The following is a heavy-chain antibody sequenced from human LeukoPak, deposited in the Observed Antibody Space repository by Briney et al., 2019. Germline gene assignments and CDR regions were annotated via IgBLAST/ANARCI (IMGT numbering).Heavy chain of an antibody. J-gene: IGHJ4*02. D-gene: IGHD6-19*01. Sequence: ASVKVSCKASGYTFTGYYMHWVRQAPGQGLEWMGWINPNSGGTNYAQKFQGRVTMTRDTSISTAYMELSRLRSDDTAVYYCARRSGYSSGWDFDYWGQGTLVTVSS. V-gene: IGHV1-2*02. CDR2: INPNSGGT. CDR3: ARRSGYSSGWDFDY. CDR1: GYTFTGYY.